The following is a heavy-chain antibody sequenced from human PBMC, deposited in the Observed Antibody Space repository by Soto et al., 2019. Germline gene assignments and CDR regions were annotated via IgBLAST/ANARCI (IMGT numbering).Heavy chain of an antibody. V-gene: IGHV3-23*01. Sequence: GGSLRLSCAASGFTFSSYAMSWVRQAPGKGLDWVSAISGSGGSTYYADSVKGRFTISRDNSKNTLYLQMNSLRAEDTAVYYCAKVKPTYDFWSGYYTALDYWGQGTLVTVSS. J-gene: IGHJ4*02. CDR1: GFTFSSYA. CDR2: ISGSGGST. D-gene: IGHD3-3*01. CDR3: AKVKPTYDFWSGYYTALDY.